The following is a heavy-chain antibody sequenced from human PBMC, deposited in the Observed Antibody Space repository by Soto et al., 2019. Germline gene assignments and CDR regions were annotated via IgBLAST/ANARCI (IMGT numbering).Heavy chain of an antibody. CDR2: IVVGSGNT. J-gene: IGHJ2*01. D-gene: IGHD3-10*01. V-gene: IGHV1-58*01. Sequence: ASVKVSCKASGFTFTSSAVQWVRQARGQRLEWIGWIVVGSGNTNYAQKFQERVTITRDMPTSTAYMELSSLRSEDTAVYYCAAGITMVRGVPTPNWYFDLWGRGTLVTVSS. CDR1: GFTFTSSA. CDR3: AAGITMVRGVPTPNWYFDL.